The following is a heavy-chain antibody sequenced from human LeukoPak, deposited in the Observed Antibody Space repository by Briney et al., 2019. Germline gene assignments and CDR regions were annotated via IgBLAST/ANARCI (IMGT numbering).Heavy chain of an antibody. CDR1: GGSFSGYY. Sequence: PSETLSLTCAVYGGSFSGYYWSWIRQPPGKGLEWIGEINHSGSSNYNPSLKSRVTISVDTSKNQFSLKLSSVTAADTAVYYCAREGLGTPFDYWGQGTLVTVSS. D-gene: IGHD1-14*01. V-gene: IGHV4-34*01. CDR2: INHSGSS. CDR3: AREGLGTPFDY. J-gene: IGHJ4*02.